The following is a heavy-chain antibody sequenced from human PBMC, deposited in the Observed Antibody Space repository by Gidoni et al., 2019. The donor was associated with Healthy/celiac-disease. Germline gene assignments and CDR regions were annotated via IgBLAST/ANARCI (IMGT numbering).Heavy chain of an antibody. Sequence: QVQLQESGPGLVKPSETLSLPCTVSGGSISSYYWSWIRQPPGKGLEWIGYIYYSGSTNYNPSLKSRVTISVDTSKNQFSLKLSSVTAADTAVYYCARGVAAPDAFDIWGQGTMVTVSS. V-gene: IGHV4-59*01. D-gene: IGHD6-19*01. CDR3: ARGVAAPDAFDI. J-gene: IGHJ3*02. CDR2: IYYSGST. CDR1: GGSISSYY.